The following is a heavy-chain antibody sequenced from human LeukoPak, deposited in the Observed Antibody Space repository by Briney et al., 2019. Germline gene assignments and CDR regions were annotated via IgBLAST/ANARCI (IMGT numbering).Heavy chain of an antibody. V-gene: IGHV3-48*01. Sequence: GGSLRLSCAASGFSFSSYSMNWVRKAQGKGLEWLSYIDDRGSPIKYADSVKGRFTISRDNAKNSLSLQMNGLRGEDTAVYYCVRGGTGNGNYFDFWGQGTLVTVSS. D-gene: IGHD1-1*01. J-gene: IGHJ4*02. CDR1: GFSFSSYS. CDR2: IDDRGSPI. CDR3: VRGGTGNGNYFDF.